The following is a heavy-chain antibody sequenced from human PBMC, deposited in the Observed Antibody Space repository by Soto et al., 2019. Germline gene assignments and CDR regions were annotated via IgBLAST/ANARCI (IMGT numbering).Heavy chain of an antibody. CDR1: GFTFSTYW. V-gene: IGHV3-7*04. CDR3: ARDLVSGQVGYFQH. D-gene: IGHD6-25*01. Sequence: EVQLVESGGGLVQPGGSLRLSCAASGFTFSTYWMTWVRQAPGKGLEWVANINQGGSEKYYVDSVRGGFTISRDNAKNSLHLQMNSLRAEDTAVYYCARDLVSGQVGYFQHWGQGTLITVSS. CDR2: INQGGSEK. J-gene: IGHJ1*01.